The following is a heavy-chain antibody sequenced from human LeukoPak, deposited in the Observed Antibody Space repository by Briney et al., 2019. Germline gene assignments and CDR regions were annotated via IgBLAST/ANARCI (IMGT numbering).Heavy chain of an antibody. D-gene: IGHD4-23*01. CDR3: ARNLDYGGIDY. CDR2: IYTSGST. CDR1: GGSISSGSYY. J-gene: IGHJ4*02. Sequence: SGTLSLTCTVSGGSISSGSYYWSWIRQPAGKGLEWIGRIYTSGSTNYNPSLKSRVTISVDTSKNQFSLKLSSVTAADTAVYYCARNLDYGGIDYWGQGTLVTVSS. V-gene: IGHV4-61*02.